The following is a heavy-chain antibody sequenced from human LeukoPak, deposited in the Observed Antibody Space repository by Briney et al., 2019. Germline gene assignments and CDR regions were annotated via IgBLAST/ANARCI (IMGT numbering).Heavy chain of an antibody. J-gene: IGHJ4*02. D-gene: IGHD3-10*01. CDR2: ITGDTGST. V-gene: IGHV3-23*01. CDR3: AKDVAAPGSGGDFFDY. CDR1: GFTFSSNA. Sequence: QSGGSLRLSCAASGFTFSSNAMTWVRQAPGKGLEWVSVITGDTGSTYYADSVRGRFTISRDNSRYTLSLQMNSLRAADTAVYYCAKDVAAPGSGGDFFDYWGQGTLVTVSS.